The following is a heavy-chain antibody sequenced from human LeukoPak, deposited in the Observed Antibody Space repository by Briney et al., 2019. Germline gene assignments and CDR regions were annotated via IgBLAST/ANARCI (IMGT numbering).Heavy chain of an antibody. Sequence: GGSLRLSCAASGFTFSSSAMSWVRQAPGEGLQWVSAISPSGTDHADSVKGRFTISRDNSQNTLYLQMNNLRPEDTAVYYCAKDPEGYSDYWGQGTLVTVSS. CDR2: ISPSGT. CDR3: AKDPEGYSDY. J-gene: IGHJ4*02. D-gene: IGHD3-22*01. V-gene: IGHV3-23*01. CDR1: GFTFSSSA.